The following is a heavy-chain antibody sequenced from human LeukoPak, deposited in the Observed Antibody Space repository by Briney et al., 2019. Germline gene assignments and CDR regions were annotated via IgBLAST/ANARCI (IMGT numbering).Heavy chain of an antibody. V-gene: IGHV3-7*01. CDR1: GFTFSSYA. Sequence: GGSLRLSCAASGFTFSSYAMSWVRQAPGKGLEWVANIKQDGSEKYYVDSVKGRFTISRDNAKNSLYLQMNSLRAEDTAVYYCARDQHMDVWGQGTTVTVSS. CDR2: IKQDGSEK. CDR3: ARDQHMDV. J-gene: IGHJ6*02.